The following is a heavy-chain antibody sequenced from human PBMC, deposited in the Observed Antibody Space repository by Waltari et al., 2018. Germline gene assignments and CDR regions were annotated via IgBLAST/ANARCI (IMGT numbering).Heavy chain of an antibody. J-gene: IGHJ3*02. V-gene: IGHV7-4-1*02. D-gene: IGHD6-13*01. Sequence: QVQVVQSGSELKKPGDSVKVSCKASGYIFSNYAMNWVRQAPGQGLEWMGWIYPDTGNPTYAQGFTGRFVFSLDTSVSTAYLQINSLKPEDTAVYYCAREVGGSSWSTTPRGDAFDIWGQGTMVTVSS. CDR1: GYIFSNYA. CDR3: AREVGGSSWSTTPRGDAFDI. CDR2: IYPDTGNP.